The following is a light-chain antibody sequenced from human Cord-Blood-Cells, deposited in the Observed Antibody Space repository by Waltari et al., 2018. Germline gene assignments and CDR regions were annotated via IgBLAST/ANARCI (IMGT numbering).Light chain of an antibody. J-gene: IGLJ1*01. CDR1: SSNLGHNY. V-gene: IGLV1-51*02. Sequence: QSVLTQPTSVSADPGQKVPISCSGISSNLGHNYVSWYQQLPGTAPKLLIYENNKRPSGSPDRFSGAKSGTSATLGITGLRAGDEADYYCGTWDSSLSAYVFGSGTKVTVL. CDR2: ENN. CDR3: GTWDSSLSAYV.